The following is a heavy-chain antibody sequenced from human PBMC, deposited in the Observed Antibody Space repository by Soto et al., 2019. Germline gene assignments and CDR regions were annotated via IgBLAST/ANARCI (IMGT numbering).Heavy chain of an antibody. CDR1: GGTFRNSA. J-gene: IGHJ6*02. D-gene: IGHD1-1*01. CDR2: IMPIFRTP. V-gene: IGHV1-69*12. CDR3: ARENDRPQLGGNYYYILDV. Sequence: QVQLEQSGAEVKKPGSSVKVSCKASGGTFRNSAISWVRQAPGQGLEWMGGIMPIFRTPDYAHKFQGRVTITADESTSTAYMELSGLRSDDTAVYYCARENDRPQLGGNYYYILDVWGHGTTVTVSS.